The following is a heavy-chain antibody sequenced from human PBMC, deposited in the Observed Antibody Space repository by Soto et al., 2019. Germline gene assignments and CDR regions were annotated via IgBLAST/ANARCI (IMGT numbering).Heavy chain of an antibody. D-gene: IGHD2-8*01. Sequence: SETLSLTCTVSGGSISSSSYYWGWIRQPPGKGLEWIGSIYYSGSTYYNPSLKSRVTISVDTSKNQFSLKLSSVTAADTAVYYCARHVECLVGWVCYYFDYWGQGTLVTVSS. V-gene: IGHV4-39*01. J-gene: IGHJ4*02. CDR2: IYYSGST. CDR1: GGSISSSSYY. CDR3: ARHVECLVGWVCYYFDY.